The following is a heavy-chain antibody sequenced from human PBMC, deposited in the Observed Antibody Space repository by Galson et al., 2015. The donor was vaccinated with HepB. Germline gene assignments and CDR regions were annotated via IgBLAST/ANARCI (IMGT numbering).Heavy chain of an antibody. D-gene: IGHD6-13*01. CDR3: ARTRGAAAGIFDY. J-gene: IGHJ4*02. CDR1: GFTFSSYW. CDR2: INSDGTYI. V-gene: IGHV3-74*01. Sequence: SLRLSCAASGFTFSSYWMRWVRQAPGKGLVWVSRINSDGTYITYADSVKGRFTISRDNAKNTLYLQMNSPRAEDTALYYCARTRGAAAGIFDYWGQGTLVTVSS.